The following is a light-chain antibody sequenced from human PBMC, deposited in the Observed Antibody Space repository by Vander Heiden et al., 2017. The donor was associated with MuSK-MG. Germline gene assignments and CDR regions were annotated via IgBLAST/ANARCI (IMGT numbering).Light chain of an antibody. J-gene: IGLJ2*01. Sequence: YELTQPSSVSVSPGQTARITCSGDVLGRKYARWCQQKPGQAPLLLIYKDSERPSGIPERFSGSSSGTTITLTISGAQVEDEAEYYCYCATANYLGLFGGGTKLTVL. CDR1: VLGRKY. CDR3: YCATANYLGL. CDR2: KDS. V-gene: IGLV3-27*01.